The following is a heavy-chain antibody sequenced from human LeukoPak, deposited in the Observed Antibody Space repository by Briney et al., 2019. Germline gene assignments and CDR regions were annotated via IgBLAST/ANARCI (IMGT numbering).Heavy chain of an antibody. D-gene: IGHD2-2*01. CDR2: IYTSGST. CDR3: ARGYCSSTSCYAYNWFDP. CDR1: GGSISSGSYY. J-gene: IGHJ5*02. Sequence: SETLSLTCTVSGGSISSGSYYWSWIRQPAGKGLEWIGRIYTSGSTNYDPSLKSRVTISVDTSKNQFSLKLSSVTAADTAVYYCARGYCSSTSCYAYNWFDPWGQGTLVTVSS. V-gene: IGHV4-61*02.